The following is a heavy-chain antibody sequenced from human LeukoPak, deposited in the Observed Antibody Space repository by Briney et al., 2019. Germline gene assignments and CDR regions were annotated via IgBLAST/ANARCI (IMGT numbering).Heavy chain of an antibody. J-gene: IGHJ4*02. Sequence: GGSLRLSCAGSGFTFSTYAMHWVRQAPGKGLEWVAVISYDGTNKYYADSVKGRFTISRDNSKNSLYLQMNSLRAEDTAVYYCAKGMVRGVIIPYDYWGQGTLVTVSS. D-gene: IGHD3-10*01. CDR3: AKGMVRGVIIPYDY. CDR1: GFTFSTYA. CDR2: ISYDGTNK. V-gene: IGHV3-30*04.